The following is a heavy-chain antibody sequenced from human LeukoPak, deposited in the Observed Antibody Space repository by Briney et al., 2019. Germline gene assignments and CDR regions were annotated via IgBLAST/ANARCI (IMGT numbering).Heavy chain of an antibody. Sequence: GGSLRLSCAASGFTFSSYSMNWVRQAPGKGLEWVSYISSSSSTIYYADSVKGRFTISRDNAKNSLYLQMNSLRAEDTAVYYCAKAMSTYYYDSSGYYNTPGGYWGQGTLVTVSS. J-gene: IGHJ4*02. CDR2: ISSSSSTI. CDR3: AKAMSTYYYDSSGYYNTPGGY. CDR1: GFTFSSYS. V-gene: IGHV3-48*01. D-gene: IGHD3-22*01.